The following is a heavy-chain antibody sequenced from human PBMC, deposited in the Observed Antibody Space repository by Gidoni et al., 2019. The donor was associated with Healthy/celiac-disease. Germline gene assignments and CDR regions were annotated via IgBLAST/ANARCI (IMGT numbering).Heavy chain of an antibody. CDR3: ARRGTMIVVVNHAFDI. CDR2: IYYSGST. CDR1: GGSISRRSYY. V-gene: IGHV4-39*07. J-gene: IGHJ3*02. D-gene: IGHD3-22*01. Sequence: QLQLQESGPGLVKPSETLSLTCTVSGGSISRRSYYWGWIRQPPGKGLEWIGSIYYSGSTYYNPSLKSRVTISVDTSKNQFSLKLSSVTAADTAVYYCARRGTMIVVVNHAFDIWGQGTMVTVSS.